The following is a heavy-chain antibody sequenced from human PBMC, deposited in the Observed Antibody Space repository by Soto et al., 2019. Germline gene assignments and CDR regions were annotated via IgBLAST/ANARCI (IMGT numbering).Heavy chain of an antibody. CDR2: IIPILGIA. CDR3: ARAENHDYGDYYYYYYYMDV. CDR1: GGTFSSYT. V-gene: IGHV1-69*02. Sequence: SVKVSCKASGGTFSSYTISWVRQAPGQGLEWMGRIIPILGIANYAQKFQGRVTITADKSTSTAYMELSSLRSEDTAVYYCARAENHDYGDYYYYYYYMDVWGKGTTVTVSS. D-gene: IGHD4-17*01. J-gene: IGHJ6*03.